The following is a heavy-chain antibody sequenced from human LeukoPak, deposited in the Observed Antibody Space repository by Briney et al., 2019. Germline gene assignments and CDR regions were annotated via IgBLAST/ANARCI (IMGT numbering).Heavy chain of an antibody. CDR1: GGSISSYY. CDR3: ARQVYGDWFDP. Sequence: ASETLSLTCTVSGGSISSYYWSWIRQPPGKGLEWIGYIYYSGSTNYNPSLKSRVTISVDTSKNQFSLKLSSVTAADTAVYYCARQVYGDWFDPWGQGTLVTVSS. D-gene: IGHD1-14*01. CDR2: IYYSGST. V-gene: IGHV4-59*01. J-gene: IGHJ5*02.